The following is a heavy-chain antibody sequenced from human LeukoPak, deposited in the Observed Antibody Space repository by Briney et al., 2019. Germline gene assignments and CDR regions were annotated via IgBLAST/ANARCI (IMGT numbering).Heavy chain of an antibody. J-gene: IGHJ4*02. CDR1: GGSISSSSYY. Sequence: SETLSLTCTVSGGSISSSSYYWGWIRQPPGKGLEWIGSIYYSGSTYYNPSLKSRVTISVDTSKNQFSLKLSSVTAADTAVYYCARLASVPRAGYWGQGTLVTVSS. D-gene: IGHD2-2*01. CDR2: IYYSGST. CDR3: ARLASVPRAGY. V-gene: IGHV4-39*07.